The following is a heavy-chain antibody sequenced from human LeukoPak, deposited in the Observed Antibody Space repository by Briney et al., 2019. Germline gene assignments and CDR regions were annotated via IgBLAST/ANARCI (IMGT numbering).Heavy chain of an antibody. CDR3: SKGSWAYCSGGSCYLDY. V-gene: IGHV3-23*01. D-gene: IGHD2-15*01. CDR1: GFTFSSYA. J-gene: IGHJ4*02. CDR2: ISGSGGST. Sequence: GGSLRLSCAASGFTFSSYAMRWVRQAPGKGLKWVSAISGSGGSTYYADSVKGRFTISRDNSKNTLYLQMNSLRAEDTAVYYCSKGSWAYCSGGSCYLDYWGQGTLVTVSS.